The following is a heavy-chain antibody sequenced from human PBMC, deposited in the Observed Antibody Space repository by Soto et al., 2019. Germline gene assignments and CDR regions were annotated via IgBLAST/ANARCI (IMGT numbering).Heavy chain of an antibody. Sequence: QVHLVQSGAEVKKPGASVKVSCKVYGYTLSELCIHWVRQAPGKGLEWMGTFDPAHGERSYSQSFQGRVTMTEDTSTDTAYMDLRNLRSEDTAMYYCATGYSGYGLLLLDFWGQGTLVAVYS. J-gene: IGHJ4*02. V-gene: IGHV1-24*01. CDR3: ATGYSGYGLLLLDF. D-gene: IGHD5-12*01. CDR1: GYTLSELC. CDR2: FDPAHGER.